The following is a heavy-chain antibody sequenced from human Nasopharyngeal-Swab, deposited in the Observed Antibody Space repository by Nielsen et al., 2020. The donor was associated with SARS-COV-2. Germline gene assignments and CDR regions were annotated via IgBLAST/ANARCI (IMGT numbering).Heavy chain of an antibody. V-gene: IGHV1-24*01. J-gene: IGHJ6*02. CDR3: ATDSPYGSGSYHYYYYYGMDV. Sequence: ASVKVSCKASGYTLTEFSMHWVRQAPGKGLEWMGGFDPEDGETIYAQKFQGRVTMTEDTSTDTAYMELSSLRSEDTAVYYCATDSPYGSGSYHYYYYYGMDVWGQGTTVTVSS. D-gene: IGHD3-10*01. CDR2: FDPEDGET. CDR1: GYTLTEFS.